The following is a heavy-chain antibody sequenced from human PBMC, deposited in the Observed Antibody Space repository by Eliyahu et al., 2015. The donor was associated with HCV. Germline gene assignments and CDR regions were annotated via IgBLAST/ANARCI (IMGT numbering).Heavy chain of an antibody. CDR3: ARVWFGDKSGAFDI. CDR2: IIPILGIA. CDR1: GGTFSSYA. D-gene: IGHD3-10*01. J-gene: IGHJ3*02. Sequence: QVQLVQSGAEVKKPGSSVKVSCKASGGTFSSYAISWVRQAPGQGLEWMGRIIPILGIANYAQKFQGRVTITADKSTSTAYMELSSLRSEDTTVYYCARVWFGDKSGAFDIWGQGTMVTVSS. V-gene: IGHV1-69*04.